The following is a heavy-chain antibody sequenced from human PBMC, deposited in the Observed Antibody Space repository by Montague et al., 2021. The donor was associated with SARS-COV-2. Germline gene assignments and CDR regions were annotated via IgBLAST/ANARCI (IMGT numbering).Heavy chain of an antibody. J-gene: IGHJ6*02. D-gene: IGHD3-3*01. CDR2: ISSSGSTI. CDR3: ARGGTYYDIRSGYYNYYYGMDV. V-gene: IGHV3-48*03. Sequence: SLRLSCAASGFTFSSYEMNWVRQAPGKGLEWVSYISSSGSTIYYADSVKGRFTISRDNAKNSLYLRMNSLRAEDTAVYYCARGGTYYDIRSGYYNYYYGMDVWGQGTTVTVSS. CDR1: GFTFSSYE.